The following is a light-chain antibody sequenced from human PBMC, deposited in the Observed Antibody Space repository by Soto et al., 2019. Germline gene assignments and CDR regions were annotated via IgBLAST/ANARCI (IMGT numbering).Light chain of an antibody. CDR2: GNR. CDR3: QSYERSLRGCV. CDR1: SSNIGAGYD. J-gene: IGLJ3*02. V-gene: IGLV1-40*01. Sequence: QSVLTQPPSVSGAPGQRGTISCTGSSSNIGAGYDVHWYQQLPGPAPQLLIYGNRNRPSGVPDRFSGSKSGTSASLAITGLQAEDEAYYYCQSYERSLRGCVFGGGTKLTVL.